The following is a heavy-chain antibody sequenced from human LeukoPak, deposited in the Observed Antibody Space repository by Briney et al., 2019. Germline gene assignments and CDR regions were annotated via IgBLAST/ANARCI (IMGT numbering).Heavy chain of an antibody. CDR3: ARGSGSAFDY. J-gene: IGHJ4*02. D-gene: IGHD2-15*01. CDR1: GLTFGNYS. CDR2: ITSSSSTM. V-gene: IGHV3-48*02. Sequence: GRSLRLSCAAAGLTFGNYSMNWVRPPPGKGREWVSYITSSSSTMYYGDSVKGRFTISRDNAKNSLYLQMNSLRDEDTAVYYCARGSGSAFDYWGQGTLVTVSS.